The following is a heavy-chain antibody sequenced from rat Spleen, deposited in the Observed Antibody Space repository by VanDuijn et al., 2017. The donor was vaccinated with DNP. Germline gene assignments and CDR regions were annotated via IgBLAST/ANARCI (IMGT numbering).Heavy chain of an antibody. CDR2: IQSGGNT. J-gene: IGHJ2*01. CDR3: AVLGRYY. CDR1: GFSLTRYH. Sequence: QVQLKESGPGLVQPSQTLSLTCTVSGFSLTRYHVHWVRQPPGKGLEWMGRIQSGGNTDYNSGLKSRLSISRDTSKSQVFLKMNSVQTEATAMYFCAVLGRYYWGHGVMVPVSS. V-gene: IGHV2-27*01.